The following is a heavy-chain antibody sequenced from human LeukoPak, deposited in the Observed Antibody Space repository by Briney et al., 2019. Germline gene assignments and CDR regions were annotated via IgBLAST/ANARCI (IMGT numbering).Heavy chain of an antibody. Sequence: AGGSLRLSCAASGFTFDDYAMHWVRQAPGKGLEWVSSISSSSSYIYYADSVKGRFTISRDNAKNSLYLQMNSLRAEDTAVYYCARSRLTLYGDHGAFDIWGQGTMVTVSS. CDR1: GFTFDDYA. J-gene: IGHJ3*02. V-gene: IGHV3-21*01. CDR3: ARSRLTLYGDHGAFDI. CDR2: ISSSSSYI. D-gene: IGHD4-17*01.